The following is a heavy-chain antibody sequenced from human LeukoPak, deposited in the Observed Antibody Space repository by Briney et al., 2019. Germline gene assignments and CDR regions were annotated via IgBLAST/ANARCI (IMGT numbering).Heavy chain of an antibody. CDR1: GGSISSGDYY. CDR3: ARGSNNWGIDY. J-gene: IGHJ4*02. V-gene: IGHV4-30-4*02. D-gene: IGHD7-27*01. CDR2: IYYSGST. Sequence: SETLSLTCTVSGGSISSGDYYWSWIRQPPGKGLEWIGYIYYSGSTYYNPSLKSRVTISVDTSKNQFSLKLSSVTAADTAVYYCARGSNNWGIDYWGQGTLVTVSS.